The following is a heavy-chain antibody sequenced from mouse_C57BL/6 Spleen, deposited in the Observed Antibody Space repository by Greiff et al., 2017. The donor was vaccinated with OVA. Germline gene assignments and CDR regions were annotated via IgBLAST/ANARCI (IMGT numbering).Heavy chain of an antibody. D-gene: IGHD1-1*01. Sequence: EVQLQQSGPELVKPGDSVKISCKASGYSFTGYFMNWVMQSHGKSLEWIGRINPYNGDTFYNQKFKGKATLTVDKSSSTAHMELRSLTSEDSAVYYCARSGSSPYYAMDYWGQGTSVTVSS. CDR1: GYSFTGYF. CDR2: INPYNGDT. J-gene: IGHJ4*01. CDR3: ARSGSSPYYAMDY. V-gene: IGHV1-20*01.